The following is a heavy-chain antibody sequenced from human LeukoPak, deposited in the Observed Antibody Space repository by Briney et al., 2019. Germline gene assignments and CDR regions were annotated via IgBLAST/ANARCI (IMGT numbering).Heavy chain of an antibody. J-gene: IGHJ6*03. CDR2: MNPNSGNT. D-gene: IGHD6-13*01. CDR1: GYTFTSYD. Sequence: AASVKVSCKASGYTFTSYDINWVRQATGQGLEWMGWMNPNSGNTGYAQRFHGRVTITRNTSISTAYMELSSLISEDTAVYYCARGDSWDNYYYYMDVWGKGTTVTVSS. V-gene: IGHV1-8*03. CDR3: ARGDSWDNYYYYMDV.